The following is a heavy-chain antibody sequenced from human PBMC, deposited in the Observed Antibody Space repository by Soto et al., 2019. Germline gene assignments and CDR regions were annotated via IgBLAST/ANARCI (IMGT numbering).Heavy chain of an antibody. CDR1: GGSVSSGSYY. D-gene: IGHD6-6*01. CDR2: IYYSGST. J-gene: IGHJ4*02. V-gene: IGHV4-61*01. CDR3: ASGPDSSSALDY. Sequence: SETLSLTCTVSGGSVSSGSYYWSWIRQPPGKGLEWIGYIYYSGSTNYNPSLKSRVTISVDTSKNQFSLKLSSVTAADTAVYYVASGPDSSSALDYWGQGTLGTV.